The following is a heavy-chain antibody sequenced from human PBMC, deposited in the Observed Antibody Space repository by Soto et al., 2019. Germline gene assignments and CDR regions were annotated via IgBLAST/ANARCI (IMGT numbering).Heavy chain of an antibody. Sequence: EVQLVESGGGLVQPGRSLRLSCAASGFTFDDYAMHWVRQAPGKGLEWVSGISWNSGSIGYADSVKGRFTISRDNAKNSLYLQMNSLRAEDTALYYCAKDIQYSSGPGHSDYWGQGTLVTVSS. D-gene: IGHD5-18*01. V-gene: IGHV3-9*01. J-gene: IGHJ4*02. CDR2: ISWNSGSI. CDR1: GFTFDDYA. CDR3: AKDIQYSSGPGHSDY.